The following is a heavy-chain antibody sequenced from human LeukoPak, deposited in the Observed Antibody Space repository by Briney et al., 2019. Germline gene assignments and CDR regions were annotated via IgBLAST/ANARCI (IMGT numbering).Heavy chain of an antibody. J-gene: IGHJ4*02. CDR1: GESFSGYY. Sequence: SETLSLTCGVYGESFSGYYWSWIRQPPGKGLEWIGEINPRGSTNYNPSLKSRGTLSAHTSKNQFSLTLNSVTAADTAVYYCARRRLGYYFDYWGQGTLVTVSS. CDR2: INPRGST. D-gene: IGHD5-24*01. V-gene: IGHV4-34*01. CDR3: ARRRLGYYFDY.